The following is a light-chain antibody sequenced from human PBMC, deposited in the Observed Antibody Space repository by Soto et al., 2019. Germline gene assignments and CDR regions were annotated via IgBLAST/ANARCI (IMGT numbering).Light chain of an antibody. Sequence: AIRMTQSPSSLSASTGDRVTITCRASQGISIYLAWYQQKPGKAPKLLIYAASTFQSGVPSRFSGSGSGPPFTSAIAARQWEDFATYCILQYYSYPQTFGQGTKVAIK. V-gene: IGKV1-8*01. CDR2: AAS. J-gene: IGKJ1*01. CDR3: LQYYSYPQT. CDR1: QGISIY.